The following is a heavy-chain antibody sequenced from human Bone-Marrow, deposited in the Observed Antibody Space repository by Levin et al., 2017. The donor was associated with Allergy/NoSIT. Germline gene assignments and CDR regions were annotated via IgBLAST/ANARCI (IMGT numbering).Heavy chain of an antibody. V-gene: IGHV3-74*01. CDR3: ARGGSNYGPDY. CDR2: SNTDGSST. CDR1: GFTFENYW. Sequence: EASVKVSCAASGFTFENYWMHWVRQAPGRALVCVSRSNTDGSSTTYADSVKGRFTISRDNAKNTLYLEMSSLRADDTAVYFCARGGSNYGPDYWGQGTLVTVSS. D-gene: IGHD4-11*01. J-gene: IGHJ4*02.